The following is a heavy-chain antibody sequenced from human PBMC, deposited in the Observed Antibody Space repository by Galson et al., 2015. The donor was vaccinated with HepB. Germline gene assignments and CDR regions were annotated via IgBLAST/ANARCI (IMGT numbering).Heavy chain of an antibody. Sequence: SLRLSCAASGFTFSSYAMNWVRQAPGKGLEWVSTTAGSGGATYYADSVKGRFTITRDNSMNTLCLQMNSLRAEDTAVYYCAKLVAVGTNIDYWGQGTLVTVSS. V-gene: IGHV3-23*01. J-gene: IGHJ4*02. CDR2: TAGSGGAT. D-gene: IGHD2-8*02. CDR1: GFTFSSYA. CDR3: AKLVAVGTNIDY.